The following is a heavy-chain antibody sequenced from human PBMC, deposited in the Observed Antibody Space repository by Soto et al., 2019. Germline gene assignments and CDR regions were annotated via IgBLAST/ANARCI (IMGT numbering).Heavy chain of an antibody. D-gene: IGHD2-2*01. CDR2: IIPMFGTA. J-gene: IGHJ6*02. V-gene: IGHV1-69*12. CDR1: GGTFSTYT. Sequence: QVQLVQSGAEVKKPGSSVKVSCKASGGTFSTYTINWVRQAPGQGLEWMGGIIPMFGTANYAQKFQGRVTITADESTSTAYMELRSLRSEDTAVYYCASRYCISTSCHYYGMDVWGQGTTVTVSS. CDR3: ASRYCISTSCHYYGMDV.